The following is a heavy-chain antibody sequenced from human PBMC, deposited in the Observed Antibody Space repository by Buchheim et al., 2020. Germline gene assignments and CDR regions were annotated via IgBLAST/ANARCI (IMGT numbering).Heavy chain of an antibody. CDR2: IYTSGST. CDR1: GGSISSGSYH. CDR3: ARVTYYYDTSGYFNWFDP. Sequence: QVQLQESGPGLVKPSQTLSLTCTVSGGSISSGSYHWSWIRQPAGKGLEWIGRIYTSGSTNYNPSLKSRVTISVDTSQNQFSLRLSSVTAADTAVYYCARVTYYYDTSGYFNWFDPWGQGTL. D-gene: IGHD3-22*01. J-gene: IGHJ5*02. V-gene: IGHV4-61*02.